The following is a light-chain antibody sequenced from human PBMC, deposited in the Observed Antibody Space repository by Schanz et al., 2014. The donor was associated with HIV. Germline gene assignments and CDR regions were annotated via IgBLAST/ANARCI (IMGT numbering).Light chain of an antibody. J-gene: IGLJ2*01. CDR3: TSSGGTNNFVI. V-gene: IGLV2-14*01. CDR2: DVS. CDR1: SSDVGGYNY. Sequence: QSALTQPASVSGSPGQSITISCTGTSSDVGGYNYVSWYQQHPGKAPKLMIYDVSNRPSGVSSRFSGSKSGNTASLTVSDLQAEDEADYYCTSSGGTNNFVIFGGGTKLTVL.